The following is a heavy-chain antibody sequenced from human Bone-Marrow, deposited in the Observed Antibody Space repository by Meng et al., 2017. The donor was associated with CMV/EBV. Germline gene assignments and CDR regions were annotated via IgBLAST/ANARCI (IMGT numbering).Heavy chain of an antibody. J-gene: IGHJ4*02. CDR2: ISYDGSNK. D-gene: IGHD6-13*01. Sequence: GESLKISCAASGFTFSSYAMHWVRQAPGKGLEWVAVISYDGSNKYYADSVKGRFTISRDNSKNTLYLQMNSLRAEDTAVYYCATTGGFSPGIAAAGTLDYWGQGTLVTVSS. CDR1: GFTFSSYA. V-gene: IGHV3-30-3*01. CDR3: ATTGGFSPGIAAAGTLDY.